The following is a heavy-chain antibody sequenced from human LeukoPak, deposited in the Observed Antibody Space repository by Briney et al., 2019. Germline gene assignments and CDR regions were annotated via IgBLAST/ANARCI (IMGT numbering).Heavy chain of an antibody. Sequence: ASVKASCKASGYTFTSYGISWVRQASGQGLEWMGWISAYNGNTNYAQKLQGRVTMTTDTSTSTAYMELRSLRSDDTAVYYCARVEILWSGYTYYFDYWGQGTLVTVSS. V-gene: IGHV1-18*01. CDR3: ARVEILWSGYTYYFDY. CDR1: GYTFTSYG. D-gene: IGHD3-3*01. CDR2: ISAYNGNT. J-gene: IGHJ4*02.